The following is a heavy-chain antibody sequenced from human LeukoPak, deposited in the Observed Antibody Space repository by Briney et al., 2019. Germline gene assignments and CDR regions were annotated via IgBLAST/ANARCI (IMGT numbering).Heavy chain of an antibody. D-gene: IGHD4-17*01. CDR1: GFTVSSNY. J-gene: IGHJ4*02. CDR3: ARAGGSTVSHSDY. CDR2: ISSSTSYI. Sequence: GGSLRLSCAASGFTVSSNYMSWVRQAPGKGLEWVSSISSSTSYICYADSVKGRFTISKDNAKNSLYLQMNSLRAKDTAVYYCARAGGSTVSHSDYWGQGTLVTVSS. V-gene: IGHV3-21*01.